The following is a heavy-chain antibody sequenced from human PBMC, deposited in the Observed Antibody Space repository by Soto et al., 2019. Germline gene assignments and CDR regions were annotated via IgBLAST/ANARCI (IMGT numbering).Heavy chain of an antibody. J-gene: IGHJ5*02. Sequence: SETLSLTCVVSGDSISGSPYYWAWIRQPPGKALEWIGSVYYSGTSYRNPSLKSRTSLSVDRSKNQFSLQLSSVTAADTAVYYCAHIPDYNNYGWFDPWGPGSLVTVSS. CDR2: VYYSGTS. D-gene: IGHD4-4*01. CDR3: AHIPDYNNYGWFDP. V-gene: IGHV4-39*01. CDR1: GDSISGSPYY.